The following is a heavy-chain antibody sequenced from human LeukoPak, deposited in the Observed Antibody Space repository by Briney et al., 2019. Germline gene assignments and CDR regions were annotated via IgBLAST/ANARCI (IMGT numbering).Heavy chain of an antibody. CDR3: ARAPGERIQLWFRDYYGMDV. Sequence: PGRSLRLSCAASGFTFSSYGMHWVRQAPGKGLEWVAVISYDGSNKYYADSVKGRFTISRDNYKNTLYLQMNSLRAEDMAVYYCARAPGERIQLWFRDYYGMDVWGQGTTVTVSS. V-gene: IGHV3-30*03. D-gene: IGHD5-18*01. J-gene: IGHJ6*02. CDR2: ISYDGSNK. CDR1: GFTFSSYG.